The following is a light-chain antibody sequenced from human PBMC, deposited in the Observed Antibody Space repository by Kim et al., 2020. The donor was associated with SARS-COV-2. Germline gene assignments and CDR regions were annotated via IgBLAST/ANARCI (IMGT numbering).Light chain of an antibody. V-gene: IGLV3-27*01. CDR2: KDT. Sequence: SYELTQPSSVSVSPGQTARITCSGDVLAKKYARWFQQKPGQAPVLVIYKDTERPSGIPERFSGSSSGTTVTLTISGAQVGDEGDYYCYSYSAAGEPLLGGGTPLTVL. J-gene: IGLJ2*01. CDR3: YSYSAAGEPL. CDR1: VLAKKY.